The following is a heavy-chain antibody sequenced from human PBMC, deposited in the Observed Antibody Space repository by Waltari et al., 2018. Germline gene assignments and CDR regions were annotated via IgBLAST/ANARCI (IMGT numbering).Heavy chain of an antibody. J-gene: IGHJ3*02. V-gene: IGHV3-53*01. CDR2: ISIGVGT. D-gene: IGHD3-16*01. CDR1: GCTVSSNY. Sequence: EVQLVESGGGLIQHGGSPRLSCAASGCTVSSNYMSWVRQAPGKGLGGVSGISIGVGTYSADAVKGRFTISKDNSKNTLYLQMNSLRSEDTAVYYCARDDKGGAFDIWGQGTMVTVSS. CDR3: ARDDKGGAFDI.